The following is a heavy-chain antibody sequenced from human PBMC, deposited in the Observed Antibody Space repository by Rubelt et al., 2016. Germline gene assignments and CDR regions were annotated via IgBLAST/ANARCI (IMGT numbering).Heavy chain of an antibody. D-gene: IGHD3-10*01. J-gene: IGHJ4*02. CDR3: ARGLYGSGSYLFDY. CDR2: ISGSGGST. V-gene: IGHV3-23*01. Sequence: WVSAISGSGGSTYYADSVKGRFTISRDNSKNTLYLQMNSLRAEDTAVYYCARGLYGSGSYLFDYWGQGTLVTVSS.